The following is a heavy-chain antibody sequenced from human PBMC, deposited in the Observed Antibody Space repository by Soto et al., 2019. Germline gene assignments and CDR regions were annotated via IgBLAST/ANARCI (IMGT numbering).Heavy chain of an antibody. V-gene: IGHV1-58*02. CDR2: IVVGSGNT. CDR1: GFTFTSSA. CDR3: AAGHEYYYYYYMDA. Sequence: ASVKVSCKASGFTFTSSAMQWVRQARGQRLEWIGWIVVGSGNTNYAQKFQERVTITRDMSTSTAYMELSSLRSEDAAVYYCAAGHEYYYYYYMDAWGKGTTVTVSS. J-gene: IGHJ6*03.